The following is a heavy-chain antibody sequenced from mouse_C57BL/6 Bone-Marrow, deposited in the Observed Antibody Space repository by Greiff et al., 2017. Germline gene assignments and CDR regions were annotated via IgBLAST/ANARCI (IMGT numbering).Heavy chain of an antibody. V-gene: IGHV8-8*01. CDR2: IWWDDDK. D-gene: IGHD2-3*01. J-gene: IGHJ4*01. CDR3: ARIARLLGRYYAMDY. Sequence: VKLVESGPGILQPSQTLSLTCSFSGFSLSTFGMGVGWIRQPSGKGLEWLAHIWWDDDKYYNPALKSRLTISKDTSKNQVFLKIANVDTADTATYYCARIARLLGRYYAMDYWGQGTSVTVSS. CDR1: GFSLSTFGMG.